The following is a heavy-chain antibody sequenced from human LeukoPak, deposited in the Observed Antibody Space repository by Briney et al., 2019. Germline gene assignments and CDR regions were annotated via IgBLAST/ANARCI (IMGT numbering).Heavy chain of an antibody. CDR2: IRYDGSNK. CDR1: GFTFSSYG. CDR3: AKDYSGSYPLSGY. J-gene: IGHJ4*02. D-gene: IGHD1-26*01. V-gene: IGHV3-30*02. Sequence: PGGSLRLSCAASGFTFSSYGMNWVRQAPGKGLEWVAFIRYDGSNKYYADSVKGRFTISRDNSKNTLYLQMNSLRAEDTAVYYCAKDYSGSYPLSGYWGQGTLVTVSS.